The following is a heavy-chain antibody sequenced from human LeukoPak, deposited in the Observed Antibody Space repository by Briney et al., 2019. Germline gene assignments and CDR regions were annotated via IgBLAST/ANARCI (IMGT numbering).Heavy chain of an antibody. CDR1: GGTFSSYA. Sequence: SVKVSCKAFGGTFSSYAISWVRQAPGQGLEWMGRIIPILGIANYAQKFQGRVTITADKSTSTAYMELSSLRSEDTAVYYCARDQYSGSYSYWGQGTLVTVSS. CDR2: IIPILGIA. CDR3: ARDQYSGSYSY. D-gene: IGHD1-26*01. J-gene: IGHJ4*02. V-gene: IGHV1-69*04.